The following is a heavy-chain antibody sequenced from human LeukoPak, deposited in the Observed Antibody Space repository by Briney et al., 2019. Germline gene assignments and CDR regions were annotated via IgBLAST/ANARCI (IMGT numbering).Heavy chain of an antibody. CDR2: IYHSGST. V-gene: IGHV4-30-2*01. CDR1: GGSISSGGYS. CDR3: ARAAEDGLDY. D-gene: IGHD2-15*01. Sequence: SQTLSLTCAVSGGSISSGGYSWSWIRQPPGKGLEWIGYIYHSGSTYYNPSLKSRVTISVDRSKNQFSLKLGSVTAADTAVYYCARAAEDGLDYWGQGTLVTVSS. J-gene: IGHJ4*02.